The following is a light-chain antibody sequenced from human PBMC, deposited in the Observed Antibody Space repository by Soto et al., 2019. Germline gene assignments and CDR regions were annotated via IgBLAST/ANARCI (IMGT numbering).Light chain of an antibody. CDR1: SSDVGAYNY. CDR3: YSYTTSSTYV. Sequence: QSALTQPASVSWSPGQSITISCTGTSSDVGAYNYVSWYQQHPAKIPKLMIYHVSNRPSGVSDRFSGSKSGNTASLTISGLQAEDEADYYCYSYTTSSTYVFGTGTKLTVL. J-gene: IGLJ1*01. V-gene: IGLV2-14*01. CDR2: HVS.